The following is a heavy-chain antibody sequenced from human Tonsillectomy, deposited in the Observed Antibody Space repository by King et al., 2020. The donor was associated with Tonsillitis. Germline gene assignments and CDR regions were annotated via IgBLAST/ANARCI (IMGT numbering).Heavy chain of an antibody. Sequence: LVESGGGLVQPGGSLRLSCAASGFTFRNYWMSWVRQAPGKGLEWVANMNQDGSEKYSVDSVKGRFTISRDNANNSLFLQMNSLRAEDTAVYYCARDDSSVYHYLECWGQGPLVSVSS. V-gene: IGHV3-7*01. CDR2: MNQDGSEK. D-gene: IGHD3-22*01. J-gene: IGHJ1*01. CDR3: ARDDSSVYHYLEC. CDR1: GFTFRNYW.